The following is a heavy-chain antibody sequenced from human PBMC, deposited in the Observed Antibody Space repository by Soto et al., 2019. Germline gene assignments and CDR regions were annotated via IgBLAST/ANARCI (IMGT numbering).Heavy chain of an antibody. V-gene: IGHV4-31*03. CDR3: ARESSSTRRVHDY. D-gene: IGHD3-10*01. Sequence: QVQLQESGPGLVKPSQTLSLTCTVSGDSISSGAYYWSWIRQRPGKGLEWIGYIYYSGDTSYNPSLKSRVTISMHRSENQFSLKLASVTAADTAVYYCARESSSTRRVHDYWGQGTLVTVSS. J-gene: IGHJ4*02. CDR1: GDSISSGAYY. CDR2: IYYSGDT.